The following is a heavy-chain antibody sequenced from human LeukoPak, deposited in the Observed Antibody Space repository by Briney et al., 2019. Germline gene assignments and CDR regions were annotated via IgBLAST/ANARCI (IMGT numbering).Heavy chain of an antibody. CDR2: ISSSSSYI. Sequence: PGGSLRLSCAASGFTFSSYSMNWVRQAPGKGLEWVSSISSSSSYIYYADSVKGRFTISRDNAKNSLYLQMNSLRAEDTAVYYCARDILVDCGGDCYWYYYYSMDVWGQGTTVTVSS. V-gene: IGHV3-21*01. D-gene: IGHD2-21*02. CDR1: GFTFSSYS. J-gene: IGHJ6*02. CDR3: ARDILVDCGGDCYWYYYYSMDV.